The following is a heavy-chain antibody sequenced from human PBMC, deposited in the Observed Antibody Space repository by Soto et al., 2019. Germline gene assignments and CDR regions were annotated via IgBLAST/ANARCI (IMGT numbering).Heavy chain of an antibody. CDR2: IKQDGSEK. CDR3: ARRIGRERIAVAGSLIGRAFDI. Sequence: GGSLRLSCAASGFTFSSYWMSWVRQAPGKGLEWVANIKQDGSEKYYVDSVKGRFTISRDNAKNSLYLQMNSLRAEDTAVYYCARRIGRERIAVAGSLIGRAFDIWGQGTMVTVSS. J-gene: IGHJ3*02. D-gene: IGHD6-19*01. V-gene: IGHV3-7*01. CDR1: GFTFSSYW.